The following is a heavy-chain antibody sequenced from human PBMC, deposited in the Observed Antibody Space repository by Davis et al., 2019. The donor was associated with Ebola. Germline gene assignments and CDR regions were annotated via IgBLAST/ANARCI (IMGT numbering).Heavy chain of an antibody. CDR1: GGSMTDYY. CDR3: ARRRGYYYYYGMDV. V-gene: IGHV4-59*08. CDR2: IYYLGST. J-gene: IGHJ6*02. Sequence: MPSETLSLTCTVSGGSMTDYYWSWIRQSPGKGLEWIGYIYYLGSTIYNPSLKSRLTISVDTSKNQFSLKLSSVTAADTAVYYCARRRGYYYYYGMDVWGQGTTVTVSS.